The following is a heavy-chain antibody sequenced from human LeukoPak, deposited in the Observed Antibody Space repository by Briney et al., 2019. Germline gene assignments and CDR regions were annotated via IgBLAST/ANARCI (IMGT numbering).Heavy chain of an antibody. D-gene: IGHD3-22*01. V-gene: IGHV3-30*04. CDR2: ISYDGSNK. CDR1: GFTFSSYA. Sequence: GGSLRLSCAASGFTFSSYAMYWVRQSPGKGLEWVAAISYDGSNKYYADSVKGRFTISRDNSKNTLYLQMNSLRAEDTAVYYCARDARTVGITMIVVGFDYWGQGTLVTVSS. CDR3: ARDARTVGITMIVVGFDY. J-gene: IGHJ4*02.